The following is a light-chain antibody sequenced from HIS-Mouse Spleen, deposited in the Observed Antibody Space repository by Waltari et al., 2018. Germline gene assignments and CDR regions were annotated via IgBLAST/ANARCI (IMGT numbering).Light chain of an antibody. CDR1: SSNIGSNT. V-gene: IGLV1-44*01. CDR3: AAWDDSLNGVV. CDR2: SNN. J-gene: IGLJ2*01. Sequence: QSVLTQPPSASGTPGQRVTISCSGSSSNIGSNTVNWYQQLPGTAPKPPIYSNNRRPPGVPDRSPGSKSGTSASLAISGLQSEDEADYYCAAWDDSLNGVVFGGGTKLTVL.